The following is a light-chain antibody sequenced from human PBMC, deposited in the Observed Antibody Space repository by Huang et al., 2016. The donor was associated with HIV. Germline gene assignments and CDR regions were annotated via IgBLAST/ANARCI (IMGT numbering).Light chain of an antibody. CDR1: QSVSTN. Sequence: ETEMTQFPATLSVSPGESATLSCRASQSVSTNLAWYQQKPGQSPRHLIYAASTRATGVPGRFGGSGSGTKFTLTITSLQSEDFAIYYCLQYNTWPKTFGQGTKVDFK. V-gene: IGKV3-15*01. J-gene: IGKJ1*01. CDR2: AAS. CDR3: LQYNTWPKT.